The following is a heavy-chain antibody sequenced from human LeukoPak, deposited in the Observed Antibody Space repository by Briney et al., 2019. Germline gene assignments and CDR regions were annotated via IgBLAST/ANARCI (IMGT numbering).Heavy chain of an antibody. CDR1: GFTFSSYA. J-gene: IGHJ3*02. CDR3: AKDIVVVPAATDAFDI. D-gene: IGHD2-2*01. CDR2: ISGSGGST. Sequence: GGSLRLSCAASGFTFSSYAMSWVRQAPGKGLEWVAVISGSGGSTYYADSVKGRFTISRDNSKNTLYLQMNSLRAEDTAVYYCAKDIVVVPAATDAFDIWGQGTMVTVSS. V-gene: IGHV3-23*01.